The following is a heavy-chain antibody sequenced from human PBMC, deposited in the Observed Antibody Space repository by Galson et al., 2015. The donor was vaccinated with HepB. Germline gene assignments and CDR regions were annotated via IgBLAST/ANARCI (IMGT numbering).Heavy chain of an antibody. CDR1: GFTFSSYS. CDR2: ISSSSSYR. V-gene: IGHV3-21*01. Sequence: SLRLSCAASGFTFSSYSMIWVRQSPGEGLEWVSSISSSSSYRYYADSVMGRFSISRDNAKNSLFLQMNNLRAEDTALYYCARDRNERDYDILAGLDYWGQGTLVTVSS. D-gene: IGHD3-9*01. CDR3: ARDRNERDYDILAGLDY. J-gene: IGHJ4*02.